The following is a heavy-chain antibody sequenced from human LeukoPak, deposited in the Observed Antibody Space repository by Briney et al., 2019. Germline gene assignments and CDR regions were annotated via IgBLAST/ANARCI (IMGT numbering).Heavy chain of an antibody. CDR1: GHSLTSYS. J-gene: IGHJ4*02. V-gene: IGHV1-46*01. Sequence: ASVKVSCKAFGHSLTSYSMHWVRQAPGQGLKWMGIINPSGGSTSYAQKFQGRVTMTRDTSTSTVYMEVTSLRSEDTAVYYCARGFDGLRLKGQYFDYWGQGTLVTVSS. CDR3: ARGFDGLRLKGQYFDY. CDR2: INPSGGST. D-gene: IGHD5/OR15-5a*01.